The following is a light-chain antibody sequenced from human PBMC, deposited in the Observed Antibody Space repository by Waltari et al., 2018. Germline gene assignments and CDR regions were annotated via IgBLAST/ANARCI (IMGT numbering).Light chain of an antibody. CDR3: QHYVRLPVT. J-gene: IGKJ1*01. V-gene: IGKV3-20*01. CDR1: QGVSRT. Sequence: EIVLTQSPGTLSLSPGGRANLACRASQGVSRTLAGYQQKPGQAPRLRLYAASTRATGIPHMFSGSGSGTDFRLTISRLEPEYFAVFYCQHYVRLPVTFGQGTKVEIK. CDR2: AAS.